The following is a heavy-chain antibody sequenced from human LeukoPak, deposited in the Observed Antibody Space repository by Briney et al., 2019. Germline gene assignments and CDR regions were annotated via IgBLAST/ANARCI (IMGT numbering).Heavy chain of an antibody. CDR3: ARIPLRGYSYGPFDY. V-gene: IGHV4-59*01. D-gene: IGHD5-18*01. J-gene: IGHJ4*02. Sequence: SETLSLTCTVSGGSISSYYWSWIRQPPGKGLEWIGYIYYSGSTNYNPSLKSRVTISVDTSKNQFSLKLSSVTAADTAVCYCARIPLRGYSYGPFDYWGQGTLVTVSS. CDR1: GGSISSYY. CDR2: IYYSGST.